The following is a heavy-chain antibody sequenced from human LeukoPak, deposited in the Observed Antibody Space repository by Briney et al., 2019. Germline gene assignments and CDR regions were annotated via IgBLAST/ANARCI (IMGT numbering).Heavy chain of an antibody. V-gene: IGHV3-21*01. J-gene: IGHJ6*03. CDR1: GFTFSSYT. D-gene: IGHD3-3*01. CDR2: ISSSSSYI. Sequence: PGGSLRLSCAASGFTFSSYTMNWVRQAPGKGLEWVSSISSSSSYIYYADSVKGRFTISRDNAKNSLYLQMNSLRAEDTAVYYCARVPPHRLWSGYYADYYYYMDVWGKGTTVTVSS. CDR3: ARVPPHRLWSGYYADYYYYMDV.